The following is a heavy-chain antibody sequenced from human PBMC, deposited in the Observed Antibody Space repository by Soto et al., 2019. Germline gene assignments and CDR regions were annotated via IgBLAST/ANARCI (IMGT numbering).Heavy chain of an antibody. V-gene: IGHV4-4*07. J-gene: IGHJ3*02. CDR1: GGSISTYY. CDR3: ARDRSEYTILAWAFDI. CDR2: IYTSGRT. Sequence: QVQLQESRPGLVKPSETLSLTCTVSGGSISTYYWSCIRQPAGKGLEWIGRIYTSGRTNYNPSLKRRVTMAADTSKSQLSLTLSSVTAADTAVHYCARDRSEYTILAWAFDIWGQGTRVTVSA. D-gene: IGHD3-3*01.